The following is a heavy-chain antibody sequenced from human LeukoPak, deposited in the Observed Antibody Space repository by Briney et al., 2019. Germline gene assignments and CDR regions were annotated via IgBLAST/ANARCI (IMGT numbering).Heavy chain of an antibody. J-gene: IGHJ5*02. V-gene: IGHV4-34*01. CDR3: ARNKGRYGSGRVHFDP. D-gene: IGHD3-10*01. CDR1: GGSFSGYY. Sequence: SETLSLTCAVYGGSFSGYYWSWIRQPPGKGLEWIGEINHSGSTNYNPSLKSRVTVSVDTSKNQFSLKLTSVTAADTAVYYCARNKGRYGSGRVHFDPWGQGTLVTVSS. CDR2: INHSGST.